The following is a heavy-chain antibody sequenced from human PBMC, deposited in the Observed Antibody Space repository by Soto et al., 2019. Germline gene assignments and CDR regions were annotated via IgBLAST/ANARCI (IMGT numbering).Heavy chain of an antibody. CDR2: IDSGGTTI. D-gene: IGHD6-19*01. CDR3: ARRTSGWYSDY. J-gene: IGHJ4*02. V-gene: IGHV3-48*01. CDR1: GFTFSSYS. Sequence: EVPLVESGGGLVQPGGSLRLSCAASGFTFSSYSMIWVRQPPGKGLECISYIDSGGTTIYQTDSVKGRFTISRDNAKNSLYLHMNSLRGEDTAVYYCARRTSGWYSDYWGLGTLVTVYS.